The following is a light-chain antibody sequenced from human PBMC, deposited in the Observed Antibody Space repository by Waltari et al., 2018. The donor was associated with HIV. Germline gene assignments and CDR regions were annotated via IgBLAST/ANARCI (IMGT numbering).Light chain of an antibody. CDR3: AAWDDSLSGHVA. Sequence: QSALTQPPSASGTPGQRVTISCSGSSSNIGNNFVYWYQQILRTTPKLLIYKTDQRPSGVPDRVSGSKSGTSAALTISGLRSEDEADYFCAAWDDSLSGHVAFGGGTRVTVL. CDR2: KTD. CDR1: SSNIGNNF. J-gene: IGLJ2*01. V-gene: IGLV1-47*01.